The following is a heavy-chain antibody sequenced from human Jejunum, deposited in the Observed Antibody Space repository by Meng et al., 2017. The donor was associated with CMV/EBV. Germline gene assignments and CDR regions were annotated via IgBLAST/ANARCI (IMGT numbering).Heavy chain of an antibody. D-gene: IGHD1-26*01. CDR1: GYAFTIFG. V-gene: IGHV1-18*01. CDR3: ARAGAELTAHLDF. J-gene: IGHJ4*02. Sequence: QVSLVQSGGEVKKPGASVMVSCKASGYAFTIFGISWVRQAPGQGLEWMGWISAKDGYTKYAQQFHDRVTMTTDTSTSTAYMELRSLRSDDTAVYYCARAGAELTAHLDFWGQGTLVTVSS. CDR2: ISAKDGYT.